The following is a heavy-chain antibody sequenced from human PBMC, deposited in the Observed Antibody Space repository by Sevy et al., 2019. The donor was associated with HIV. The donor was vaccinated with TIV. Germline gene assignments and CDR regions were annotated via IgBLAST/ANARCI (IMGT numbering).Heavy chain of an antibody. CDR3: AKGNYETGTQYFDY. Sequence: GGSLRLSCAASGFTFNNYGMFWVRQAPEEGLEWVSGITGGGGSTYYAASLKGRFTVSRYSSRNTLYLQMDSLRVEGTAVYYCAKGNYETGTQYFDYWGQGILVTVSS. J-gene: IGHJ4*02. CDR1: GFTFNNYG. D-gene: IGHD3-22*01. CDR2: ITGGGGST. V-gene: IGHV3-23*01.